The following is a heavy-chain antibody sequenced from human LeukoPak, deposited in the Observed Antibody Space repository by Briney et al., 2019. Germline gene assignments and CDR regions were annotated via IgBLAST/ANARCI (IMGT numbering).Heavy chain of an antibody. CDR3: VRDGGVSGYDLPDN. J-gene: IGHJ4*02. D-gene: IGHD5-12*01. CDR1: GFTFSNYW. CDR2: INQDGSEE. V-gene: IGHV3-7*01. Sequence: GGSLRLSCTASGFTFSNYWMTWVRQAPGKGLEWVAHINQDGSEEHYMDSVKARFTISRDNAKNSLSLHMNSLRAEDTAMYYCVRDGGVSGYDLPDNWGQGTLVTVSS.